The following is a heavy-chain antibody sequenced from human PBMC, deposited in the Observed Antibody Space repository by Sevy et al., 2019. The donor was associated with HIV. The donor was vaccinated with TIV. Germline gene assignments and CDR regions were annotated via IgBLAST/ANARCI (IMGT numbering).Heavy chain of an antibody. J-gene: IGHJ6*03. Sequence: SETLSLTCTVSGGSISSYYWSWIRQSAGKGLEWIGRIYTSGSTNYNPSLKSRVTMSVDTSKNQFSLKLSSVTAADTDVYYCARAGSSGTYSNYYYFYMDVWNKGTTVTVAS. D-gene: IGHD1-26*01. V-gene: IGHV4-4*07. CDR1: GGSISSYY. CDR2: IYTSGST. CDR3: ARAGSSGTYSNYYYFYMDV.